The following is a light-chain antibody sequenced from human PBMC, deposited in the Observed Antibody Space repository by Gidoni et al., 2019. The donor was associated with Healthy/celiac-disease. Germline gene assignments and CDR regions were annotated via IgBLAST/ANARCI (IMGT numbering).Light chain of an antibody. CDR3: QQYGSSPWWT. J-gene: IGKJ1*01. CDR1: QSVSSSY. Sequence: EFVFTQSPGTLSLSPGARATLSCRASQSVSSSYLAWYQQKPGQAPRLLIYGASSRATGIPDRFSGSGSGTDFTLTISRLEPEDFAVYYCQQYGSSPWWTFGQGTKVEIK. V-gene: IGKV3-20*01. CDR2: GAS.